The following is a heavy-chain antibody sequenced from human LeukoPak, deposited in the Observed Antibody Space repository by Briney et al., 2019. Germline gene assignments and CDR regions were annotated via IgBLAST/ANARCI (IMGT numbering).Heavy chain of an antibody. D-gene: IGHD3-3*01. CDR2: ISSSSSTI. CDR1: GFTFSSYS. V-gene: IGHV3-48*01. Sequence: GGSLRLSCAASGFTFSSYSMNWVRQAPGKGLEWVSYISSSSSTIYYADSVKGRFTISRDNAKNSLYLQMNSLRAEDTAVYYCARDDADYDFWSGYYTGRYYYYMDVWGKGTTVTVSS. J-gene: IGHJ6*03. CDR3: ARDDADYDFWSGYYTGRYYYYMDV.